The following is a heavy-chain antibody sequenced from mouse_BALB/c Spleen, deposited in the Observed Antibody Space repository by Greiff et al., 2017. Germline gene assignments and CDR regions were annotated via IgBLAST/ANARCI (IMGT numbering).Heavy chain of an antibody. D-gene: IGHD1-1*01. CDR2: IYPGSGST. CDR3: TRGGGYYGSSYDY. Sequence: LQQPGSELVRPGASVKLSCKASGYTFTSYWMHWVKQRHGQGLEWIGNIYPGSGSTNYDEKFKSKGTLTVDTSSSTAYMHLSSLTSEDSAVYYCTRGGGYYGSSYDYWGQGTTLTVSS. J-gene: IGHJ2*01. V-gene: IGHV1S22*01. CDR1: GYTFTSYW.